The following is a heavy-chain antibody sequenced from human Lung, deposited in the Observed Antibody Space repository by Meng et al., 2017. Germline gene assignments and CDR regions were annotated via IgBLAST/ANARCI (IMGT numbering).Heavy chain of an antibody. CDR2: INPKRGDT. V-gene: IGHV1-2*06. D-gene: IGHD6-25*01. Sequence: APPVAPGDAVTERGAAGKVSCKPSRYNLPEYYMHWVRRAPGQGLEWMGRINPKRGDTHYDQKFQARVTMTGDTSISTAYMGLSGLRSDDTAMYYCARDEDISAAGKLFGDYWGQGTLVTVSS. CDR1: RYNLPEYY. J-gene: IGHJ4*02. CDR3: ARDEDISAAGKLFGDY.